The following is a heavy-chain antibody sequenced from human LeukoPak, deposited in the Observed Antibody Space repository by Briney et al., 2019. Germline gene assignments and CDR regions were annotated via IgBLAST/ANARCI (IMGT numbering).Heavy chain of an antibody. D-gene: IGHD6-6*01. J-gene: IGHJ5*02. CDR2: INHSGST. V-gene: IGHV4-34*01. CDR1: GGSFSDYS. CDR3: ARGLRGPWYSSSAGENWFDP. Sequence: SETLSLTCAVYGGSFSDYSWSWIRQPPGKGLEWIGEINHSGSTNYNPSLKSRVTISVDTSKNQFSLKLSSVTAADTAVYYCARGLRGPWYSSSAGENWFDPWGQGTLVTVSS.